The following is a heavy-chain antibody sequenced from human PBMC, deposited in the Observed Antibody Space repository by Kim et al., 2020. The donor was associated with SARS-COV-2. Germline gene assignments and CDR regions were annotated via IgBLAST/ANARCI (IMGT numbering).Heavy chain of an antibody. V-gene: IGHV3-15*01. J-gene: IGHJ6*02. CDR1: GFTFSNAW. CDR3: TTVRVTMVRGVPNYYYYYGMDV. Sequence: GGSLRLSCAASGFTFSNAWMSWVRQAPGKGLEWVGRIKSKTDGGTTDYAAPVKGRFTISRDDSKNTLYLQMNSLKTEDTAVYYCTTVRVTMVRGVPNYYYYYGMDVWGQGTTVTVSS. D-gene: IGHD3-10*01. CDR2: IKSKTDGGTT.